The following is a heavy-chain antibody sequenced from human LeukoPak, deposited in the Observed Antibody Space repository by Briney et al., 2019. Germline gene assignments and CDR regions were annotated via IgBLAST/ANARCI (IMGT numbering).Heavy chain of an antibody. J-gene: IGHJ4*02. CDR1: GFTFSNYW. V-gene: IGHV3-74*01. CDR2: FNSDGSSR. CDR3: ASASSHRIAAGGDY. Sequence: GGSLRLSCAASGFTFSNYWMHWVGQAPGKGLAWVSRFNSDGSSRNSADSVKGRFTISSDNAKNTLYLQMNSLRAEDTSVYYCASASSHRIAAGGDYWGQGTLVTVSS. D-gene: IGHD6-13*01.